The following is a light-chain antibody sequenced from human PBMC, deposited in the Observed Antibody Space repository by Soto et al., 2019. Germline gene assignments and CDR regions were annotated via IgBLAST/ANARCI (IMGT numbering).Light chain of an antibody. CDR3: QQYGISPT. Sequence: DIVLTQSPGTLSLSLGERATLSCRSSQSVSSNYLAWYQQKPDQAPRPVIYDVSGRATGIPDRFSGSGSGTDFTLTISRLEPEDSAVYYCQQYGISPTFGQGTKVEIK. CDR1: QSVSSNY. J-gene: IGKJ1*01. V-gene: IGKV3-20*01. CDR2: DVS.